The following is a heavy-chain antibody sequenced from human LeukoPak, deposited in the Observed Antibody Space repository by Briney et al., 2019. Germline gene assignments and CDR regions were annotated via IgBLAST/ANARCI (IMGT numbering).Heavy chain of an antibody. J-gene: IGHJ4*02. CDR2: ITSSGTSI. V-gene: IGHV3-48*03. CDR3: ARSTTTSLFDY. CDR1: GFTFSSYE. D-gene: IGHD1-1*01. Sequence: GGSLRLSCAASGFTFSSYEMNWVRQAPGKGLEWVSFITSSGTSIFYADSVKGRFTISRDNAKNSLYLQMNRLRAEDTAVYYCARSTTTSLFDYWGQGTLVSVPS.